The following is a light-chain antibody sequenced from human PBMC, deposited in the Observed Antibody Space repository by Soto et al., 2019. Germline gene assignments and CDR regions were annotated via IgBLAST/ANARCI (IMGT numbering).Light chain of an antibody. CDR2: AAS. V-gene: IGKV1-39*01. CDR3: QQSYSTPA. CDR1: QSISSY. Sequence: DIQMTQSPSSLSASVGARVTITCRASQSISSYLNWYQQKPGKAPKLLIYAASSLQSGVPSRFSGSGSGTDFTLTISSLQPEDFATYDCQQSYSTPAFGPGTKVDIK. J-gene: IGKJ3*01.